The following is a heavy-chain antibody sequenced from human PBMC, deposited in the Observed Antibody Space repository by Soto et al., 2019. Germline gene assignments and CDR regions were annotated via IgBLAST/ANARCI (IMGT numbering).Heavy chain of an antibody. D-gene: IGHD1-7*01. J-gene: IGHJ4*02. CDR3: AKDRVGGTFYTPLGF. V-gene: IGHV3-30*18. Sequence: LRLSCQASGFNFDNYGMHWVRQAPGKGLEGVAVITYDGSNKYYADSVKGRFTISRDNSKNTLSLHLNTLKPEDTAVYHCAKDRVGGTFYTPLGFWGQGTLVTVSS. CDR1: GFNFDNYG. CDR2: ITYDGSNK.